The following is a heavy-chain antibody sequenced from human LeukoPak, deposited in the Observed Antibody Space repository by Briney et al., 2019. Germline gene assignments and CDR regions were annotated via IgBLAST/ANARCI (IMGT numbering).Heavy chain of an antibody. D-gene: IGHD5-18*01. V-gene: IGHV3-66*01. J-gene: IGHJ6*02. CDR3: ATIDGYSYGSSYYYYGMDV. Sequence: GGSRRLFWAASGLSVSGNYMRCVRQAPREGMEWLSDVFMDGSTYYADSVKGRFTISRDNSKNTLYIQMNSLRAEDTAVYYCATIDGYSYGSSYYYYGMDVWGQGTTVSVSS. CDR1: GLSVSGNY. CDR2: VFMDGST.